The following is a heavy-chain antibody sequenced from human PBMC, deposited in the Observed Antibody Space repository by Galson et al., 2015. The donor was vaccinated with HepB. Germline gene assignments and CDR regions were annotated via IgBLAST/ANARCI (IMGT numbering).Heavy chain of an antibody. D-gene: IGHD3-10*01. CDR2: ISYDGSNK. CDR1: GFTFNSYD. V-gene: IGHV3-30*04. Sequence: SLRLSCAASGFTFNSYDMHWVRQAPGEGLEWVALISYDGSNKDYADSVKGRFTISRDNSKNTVYLQMNRLRPEDSALYYCVRDKVIPGVVISGEDYWGQGTLVTVSS. J-gene: IGHJ4*02. CDR3: VRDKVIPGVVISGEDY.